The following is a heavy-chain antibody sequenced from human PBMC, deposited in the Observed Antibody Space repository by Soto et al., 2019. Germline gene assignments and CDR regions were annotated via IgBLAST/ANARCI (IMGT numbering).Heavy chain of an antibody. V-gene: IGHV1-18*04. CDR3: GRDQGTPTYNCGWYRYYCYGMDV. J-gene: IGHJ6*02. CDR2: ISAYNGNT. CDR1: GYTFTSYG. Sequence: QVQLVQSGAEVKKPGASVKVSCKASGYTFTSYGISWVRQAPGQGLEWMGWISAYNGNTNYAQKLQGRVTMNTDTTTSRADMELRSLRSDDTAVYYWGRDQGTPTYNCGWYRYYCYGMDVWGQGTMVTVSS. D-gene: IGHD6-19*01.